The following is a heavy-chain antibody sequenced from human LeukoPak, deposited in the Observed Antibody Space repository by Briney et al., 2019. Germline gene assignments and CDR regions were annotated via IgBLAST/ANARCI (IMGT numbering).Heavy chain of an antibody. J-gene: IGHJ2*01. D-gene: IGHD4-17*01. CDR3: ARWTTVSGKWYFDL. CDR2: IYTSGST. Sequence: KPSETLSLTCTVSGGSISSYYWSWIRQPAGKGLEWIGRIYTSGSTNYNPSLKSRVTMSVDTSKNQFSLKLTSVTAADTAVYYCARWTTVSGKWYFDLWGRGTLVTVSS. V-gene: IGHV4-4*07. CDR1: GGSISSYY.